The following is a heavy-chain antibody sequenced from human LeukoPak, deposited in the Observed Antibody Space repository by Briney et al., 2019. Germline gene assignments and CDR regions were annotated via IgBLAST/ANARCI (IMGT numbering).Heavy chain of an antibody. CDR3: ARGYGADV. CDR1: GFTFRTNG. J-gene: IGHJ6*04. Sequence: GGPLRLSFAAPGFTFRTNGSNWVPQAPGKGLVWVSRINSDGSNTTYADSVKGRFTVSRDNAMNTLYLQMHSLRAEDTALYFCARGYGADVWGKGTMVTVSS. V-gene: IGHV3-74*01. CDR2: INSDGSNT.